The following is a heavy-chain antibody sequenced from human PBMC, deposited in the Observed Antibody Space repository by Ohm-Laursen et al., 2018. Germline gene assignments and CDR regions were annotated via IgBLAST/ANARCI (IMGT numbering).Heavy chain of an antibody. D-gene: IGHD3-22*01. J-gene: IGHJ4*02. V-gene: IGHV3-33*01. Sequence: SLRLSCAASGFTFSRYGFHWVRQGPGKGLEWVAVIWHDGSKKYHADSVKDRFTISRDDSKNTVYLEMNSLRAEDTAVYYCARGSPSYYYDSSGYYSDFDYWGQGTLVTVSS. CDR1: GFTFSRYG. CDR2: IWHDGSKK. CDR3: ARGSPSYYYDSSGYYSDFDY.